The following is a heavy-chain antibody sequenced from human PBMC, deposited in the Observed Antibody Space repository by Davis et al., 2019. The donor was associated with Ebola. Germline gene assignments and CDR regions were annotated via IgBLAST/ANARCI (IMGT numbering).Heavy chain of an antibody. J-gene: IGHJ6*02. CDR3: AIDGPLFALGDYYYGMDV. CDR2: ISYDGSNK. D-gene: IGHD3-16*01. CDR1: GFTFSRYP. V-gene: IGHV3-30-3*01. Sequence: PGGSLRLSCAASGFTFSRYPMHWVRQAPGKGLEWVALISYDGSNKYYADSVKGRFTISRDNSKNTLYLQMNSLRAEDTAVYYCAIDGPLFALGDYYYGMDVWGQGTTVTVSS.